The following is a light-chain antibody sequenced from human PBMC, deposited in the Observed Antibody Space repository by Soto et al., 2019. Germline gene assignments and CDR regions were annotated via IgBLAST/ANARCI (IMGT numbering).Light chain of an antibody. CDR3: QQDDSLPFT. V-gene: IGKV1-12*01. CDR2: AAS. Sequence: DIQMNQSPSSVSASVGDRVTITCRASQDMSTWVAWYQQKPGKAPKLLISAASTLHSGVPRRFNGSGYRTEFTLIISSLHPEEFANDLCQQDDSLPFTFCGRTKVQSK. J-gene: IGKJ4*02. CDR1: QDMSTW.